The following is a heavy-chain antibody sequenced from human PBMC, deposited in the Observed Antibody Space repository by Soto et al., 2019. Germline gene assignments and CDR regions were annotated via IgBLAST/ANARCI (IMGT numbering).Heavy chain of an antibody. V-gene: IGHV1-69*13. D-gene: IGHD3-10*01. CDR1: GGTFSSYA. Sequence: ASVKVSCKASGGTFSSYAISWVRQAPGQGLEWMGGIIPIFGTANYAQKFQGRVTITADESTSTAYMGLSSLRSEDTAVYYCARRGGGSGSYAFDIWGQGTMVTVSS. J-gene: IGHJ3*02. CDR3: ARRGGGSGSYAFDI. CDR2: IIPIFGTA.